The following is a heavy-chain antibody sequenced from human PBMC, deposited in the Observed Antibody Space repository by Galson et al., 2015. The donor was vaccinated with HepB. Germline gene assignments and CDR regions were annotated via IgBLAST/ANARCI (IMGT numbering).Heavy chain of an antibody. J-gene: IGHJ3*02. D-gene: IGHD4-17*01. CDR2: ISYDGGNK. V-gene: IGHV3-30-3*01. CDR3: ARSRDYGAPEAVFDI. Sequence: SLRLSCAASGFTFSSYAMHWVRQAPGKGLEWVAVISYDGGNKYYADSVKGRFTISRDNSKNTLYLQMNSLRAEDTAVYYCARSRDYGAPEAVFDIWGQGTMVTVSS. CDR1: GFTFSSYA.